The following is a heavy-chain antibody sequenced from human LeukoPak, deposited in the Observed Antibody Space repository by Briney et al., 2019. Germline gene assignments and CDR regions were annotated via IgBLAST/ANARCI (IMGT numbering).Heavy chain of an antibody. D-gene: IGHD2-21*02. Sequence: PSETLSLTSAVYGGSFSGYYWSWIRQPPGKGLEWIGEINHSGSTNYNPSLKSRVTISVDTSKNQFSLKLSSVTAADTAVYYCARDAEDWGDYYFDYWGQGTLVTVSS. V-gene: IGHV4-34*01. CDR1: GGSFSGYY. CDR2: INHSGST. CDR3: ARDAEDWGDYYFDY. J-gene: IGHJ4*02.